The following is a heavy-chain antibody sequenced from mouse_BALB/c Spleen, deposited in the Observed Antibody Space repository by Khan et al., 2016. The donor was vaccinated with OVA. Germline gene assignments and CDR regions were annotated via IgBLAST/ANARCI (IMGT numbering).Heavy chain of an antibody. CDR1: GYTFTNYL. Sequence: QVQLKESGAELLRPGTSVKMSCKAGGYTFTNYLIGWVKQRPGHGLEWIGDLYPGVYYTNYNEKFKGKATLTADTSSSTVFMQLSSLTFDDSAIYYCARYPSWYFDVWGAGTTVTVSS. CDR3: ARYPSWYFDV. CDR2: LYPGVYYT. V-gene: IGHV1-63*02. J-gene: IGHJ1*01.